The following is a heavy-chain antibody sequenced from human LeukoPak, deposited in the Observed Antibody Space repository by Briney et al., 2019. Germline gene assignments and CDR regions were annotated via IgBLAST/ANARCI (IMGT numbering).Heavy chain of an antibody. CDR3: ARTMTTMTTHGELDF. Sequence: ASVKVSCKASGYTFSNYVLTRVRQAPGQGLEWMGRISTYTGDSKYAQKFQDRVTMTTDTSTSTAYMELRNLNSGDTAVYYCARTMTTMTTHGELDFWGQGTPVTVSS. CDR2: ISTYTGDS. V-gene: IGHV1-18*01. D-gene: IGHD4-17*01. CDR1: GYTFSNYV. J-gene: IGHJ4*02.